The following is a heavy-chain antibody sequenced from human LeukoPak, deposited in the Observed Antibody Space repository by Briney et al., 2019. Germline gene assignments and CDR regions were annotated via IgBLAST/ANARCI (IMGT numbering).Heavy chain of an antibody. CDR3: ARLIVGATRPYFDY. V-gene: IGHV1-69*06. J-gene: IGHJ4*02. D-gene: IGHD1-26*01. CDR2: IIPIFGTA. Sequence: ASVKVSCKASGGTFGSYAISWVRQAPGQGLEWMGGIIPIFGTANYARKFQGRVTITADKSTSTAYMELSSLRSEDTAVYYCARLIVGATRPYFDYWGQGTLVTVSS. CDR1: GGTFGSYA.